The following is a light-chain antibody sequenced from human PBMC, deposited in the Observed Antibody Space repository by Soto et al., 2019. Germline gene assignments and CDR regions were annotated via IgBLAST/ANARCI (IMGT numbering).Light chain of an antibody. CDR2: EAA. CDR1: QYIHNY. J-gene: IGKJ1*01. CDR3: QQSNNYPWT. Sequence: GDRVTITCRASQYIHNYLAWYQQKPGEAPKLLIYEAANLESGVPSRFSGSGTGTEFTLIISSLQPDDFATYYCQQSNNYPWTFGQGTRVEI. V-gene: IGKV1-5*03.